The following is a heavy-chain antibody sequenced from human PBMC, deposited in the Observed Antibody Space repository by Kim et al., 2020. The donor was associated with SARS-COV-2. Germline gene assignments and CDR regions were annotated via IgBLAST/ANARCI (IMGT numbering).Heavy chain of an antibody. CDR3: ASRSPIASAGTG. CDR1: GFTFNNYA. CDR2: INGNDGDT. D-gene: IGHD6-13*01. J-gene: IGHJ4*02. Sequence: GGSLRLSCVASGFTFNNYAISWVRQAPGQGLEWVSTINGNDGDTYYADSVKGRFTISRDNSKNTLSLQMNSLRAEDTAIYYCASRSPIASAGTGWGQGTLVTVSS. V-gene: IGHV3-23*01.